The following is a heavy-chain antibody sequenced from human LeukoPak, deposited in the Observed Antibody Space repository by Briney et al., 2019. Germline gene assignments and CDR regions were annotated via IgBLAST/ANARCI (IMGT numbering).Heavy chain of an antibody. CDR3: TRQDIAARPDFDY. J-gene: IGHJ4*02. CDR1: GFTFGDYA. CDR2: IRSKAYGGTT. D-gene: IGHD6-6*01. Sequence: GGSLRLSCTASGFTFGDYAMSWVRQAPGKGLEWVGFIRSKAYGGTTEYAASVKGRFTISRDDSKSIAYLQMNSLKTEDTAVYYCTRQDIAARPDFDYWGQGTLVTVSS. V-gene: IGHV3-49*04.